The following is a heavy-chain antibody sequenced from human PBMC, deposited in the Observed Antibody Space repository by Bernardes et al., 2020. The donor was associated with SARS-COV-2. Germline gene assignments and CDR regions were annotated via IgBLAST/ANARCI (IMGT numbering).Heavy chain of an antibody. CDR3: ARESGLLYPI. V-gene: IGHV7-4-1*02. D-gene: IGHD3-3*01. CDR2: INTNTGNP. Sequence: MGWINTNTGNPTYAQGFTGRFVFSLDTSVSTAYLQISSLKAEDTAVYYCARESGLLYPIWGQGTMVTVSS. J-gene: IGHJ3*02.